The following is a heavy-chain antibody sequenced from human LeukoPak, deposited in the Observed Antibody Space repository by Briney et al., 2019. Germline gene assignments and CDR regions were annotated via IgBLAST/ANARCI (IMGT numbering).Heavy chain of an antibody. CDR1: GFTFSSYE. CDR2: ISSSGSSI. V-gene: IGHV3-48*03. J-gene: IGHJ4*02. CDR3: ARGGYSNGPFHY. D-gene: IGHD5-18*01. Sequence: GGSLRLSCAASGFTFSSYEMHWVRQAPGKGLEWVSYISSSGSSIYYADSVKGRFTISRDNAKNSLYLQMNSLRAEDTAVYYCARGGYSNGPFHYWGQGTLVTVSS.